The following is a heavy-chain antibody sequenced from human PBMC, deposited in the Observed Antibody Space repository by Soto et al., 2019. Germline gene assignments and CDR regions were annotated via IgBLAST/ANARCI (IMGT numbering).Heavy chain of an antibody. CDR2: ISSNGGST. J-gene: IGHJ6*03. D-gene: IGHD3-10*01. CDR3: ARASRGYYYYYMDV. Sequence: GGSLRLSCAASGFTFSSYAMHWVRQAPGKGLEYVSAISSNGGSTYYANSVKGRFTISRDNSKNTLYLQMGSLRAEDMAVYYCARASRGYYYYYMDVWGKGTTVTVSS. CDR1: GFTFSSYA. V-gene: IGHV3-64*01.